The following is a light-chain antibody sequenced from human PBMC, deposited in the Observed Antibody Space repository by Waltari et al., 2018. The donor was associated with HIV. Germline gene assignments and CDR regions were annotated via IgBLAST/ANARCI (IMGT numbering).Light chain of an antibody. CDR2: EDS. J-gene: IGLJ2*01. V-gene: IGLV3-10*01. Sequence: SYELTQPPSVSVSPGQTARITCSGDALPKKYAYWYQQKSGQAPVLVIYEDSKRLAGSPGGFSGSRSGTMATLTISGAQVQDETDYYCYSVERSGSRGVSGGGTKLTDL. CDR1: ALPKKY. CDR3: YSVERSGSRGV.